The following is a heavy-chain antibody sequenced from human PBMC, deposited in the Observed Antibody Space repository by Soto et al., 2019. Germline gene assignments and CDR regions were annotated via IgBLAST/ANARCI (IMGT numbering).Heavy chain of an antibody. J-gene: IGHJ4*02. CDR3: ARHGDSGSEYYFDY. Sequence: SETLSLTCTVSGGSISSSSYYWGWIRQPPGKGLEWIGSIYYSGSTYYNPSLKSRVTISVDTSKNQFSLKLSSVTAADTAVYYRARHGDSGSEYYFDYWGQGTLVTVSS. V-gene: IGHV4-39*01. D-gene: IGHD1-26*01. CDR1: GGSISSSSYY. CDR2: IYYSGST.